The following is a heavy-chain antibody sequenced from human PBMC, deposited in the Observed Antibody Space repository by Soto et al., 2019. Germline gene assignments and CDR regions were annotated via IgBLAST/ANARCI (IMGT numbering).Heavy chain of an antibody. D-gene: IGHD2-2*02. CDR3: ARWAYCSSTSCYNVGMDV. CDR1: VDSVSSNSAA. J-gene: IGHJ6*02. CDR2: TYYRSKWYN. Sequence: SQTLSLTCAISVDSVSSNSAAWNWIRQSPSRGLEWLGRTYYRSKWYNDYAVSVKSRITINPDASKNQFSLQLNSVTPEDTAVYYCARWAYCSSTSCYNVGMDVWGQGTTVTVSS. V-gene: IGHV6-1*01.